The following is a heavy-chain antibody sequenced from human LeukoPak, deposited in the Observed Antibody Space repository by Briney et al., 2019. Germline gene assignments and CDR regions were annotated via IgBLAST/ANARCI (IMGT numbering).Heavy chain of an antibody. CDR2: ISSGCSYE. CDR3: ARDSTYYYASGSSGPHYFDN. CDR1: GFTFSSYA. V-gene: IGHV3-30*01. J-gene: IGHJ4*02. Sequence: PGGSLRLSCAASGFTFSSYAMHGVRQAPGKGREGVSIISSGCSYEYCADSVKGRFTLSRDNSKNTLYLQLNSLRTEDTAVYYCARDSTYYYASGSSGPHYFDNWGQGTLVTVSS. D-gene: IGHD3-10*01.